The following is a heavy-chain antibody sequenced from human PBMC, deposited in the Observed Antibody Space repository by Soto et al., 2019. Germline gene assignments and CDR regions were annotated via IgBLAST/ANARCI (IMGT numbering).Heavy chain of an antibody. CDR3: AKDPSSSGWYGIDY. V-gene: IGHV3-23*01. J-gene: IGHJ4*02. CDR2: ISGSGGST. D-gene: IGHD6-19*01. CDR1: GFTFSSYA. Sequence: QPGGSLRLSCAASGFTFSSYAMSWVRQAPGKGLEWVSAISGSGGSTYYADSVKGRFTISRDNSKNTLYLQMNSLRAEDTAVYYCAKDPSSSGWYGIDYWGQGTLVTVSS.